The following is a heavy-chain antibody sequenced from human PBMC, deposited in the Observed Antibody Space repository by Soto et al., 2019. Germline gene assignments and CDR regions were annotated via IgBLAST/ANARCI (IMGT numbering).Heavy chain of an antibody. CDR3: ARSPRNYYALGSYSYFRH. D-gene: IGHD3-10*01. J-gene: IGHJ1*01. Sequence: ASVKVSCKASGYTFTSYDISWVRQATGQGLEWMGWMDPNNGNTDYAPKFQGRVTMTIDTSIGTAYMELSSLRSEDTAVYYCARSPRNYYALGSYSYFRHWGQGTLVTVSS. CDR2: MDPNNGNT. V-gene: IGHV1-8*01. CDR1: GYTFTSYD.